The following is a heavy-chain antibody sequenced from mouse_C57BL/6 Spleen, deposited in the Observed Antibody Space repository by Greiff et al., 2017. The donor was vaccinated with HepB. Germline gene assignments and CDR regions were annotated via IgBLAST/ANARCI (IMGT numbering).Heavy chain of an antibody. V-gene: IGHV1-55*01. J-gene: IGHJ3*01. CDR3: ARSGSSYVWGFAY. CDR2: IYPGSGST. D-gene: IGHD1-1*01. Sequence: VQLQQPGAELVKPGASVKMSCKASGYTFTSYWITWVKQRPGQGLEWIGDIYPGSGSTNYNEKFKSKATLTVDTSSNSAYMQLSSLTSEDSAVYYCARSGSSYVWGFAYWGQGTLVTVSA. CDR1: GYTFTSYW.